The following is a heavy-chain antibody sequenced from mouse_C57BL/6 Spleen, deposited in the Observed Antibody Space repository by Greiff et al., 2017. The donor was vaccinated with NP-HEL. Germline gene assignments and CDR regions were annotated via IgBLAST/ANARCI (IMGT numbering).Heavy chain of an antibody. CDR2: INPYNGGT. V-gene: IGHV1-19*01. D-gene: IGHD1-3*01. CDR1: GYTFTDYY. Sequence: EVQLQQSGPVLVKPGASVKMSCKASGYTFTDYYMNWVKQSHGKSLEWIGVINPYNGGTSYNQKFKGKATLTVDKSSSTAYMELNSLTSEDSAVYYCARRGELRAYWGQGTLVTVSA. J-gene: IGHJ3*01. CDR3: ARRGELRAY.